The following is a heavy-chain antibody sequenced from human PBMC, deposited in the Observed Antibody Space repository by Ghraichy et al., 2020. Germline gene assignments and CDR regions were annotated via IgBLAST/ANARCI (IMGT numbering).Heavy chain of an antibody. CDR2: ISSSSSYT. CDR1: GFTFSDYY. V-gene: IGHV3-11*06. D-gene: IGHD3-22*01. Sequence: GGSLRLSCAASGFTFSDYYMSWIRQAPGKGLEWVSYISSSSSYTNYADSVKGRFTISRDNAKNSLYLQMNSLRAEDTAVYYCARVIGGYSGSDYYYDSSGYNYYFDYRGKGTLVTGSS. J-gene: IGHJ4*02. CDR3: ARVIGGYSGSDYYYDSSGYNYYFDY.